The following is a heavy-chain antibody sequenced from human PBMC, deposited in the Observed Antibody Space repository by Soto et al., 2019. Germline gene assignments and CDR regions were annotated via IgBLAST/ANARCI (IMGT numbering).Heavy chain of an antibody. CDR3: ARQRVAARNYDYYYGMDV. CDR1: GYSFTSYW. Sequence: GEYLKISCKVSGYSFTSYWIGWVLQMPGEGLEWMGIIYPGDSDTRYSPSFQGQVTISADKSISTAYLQWSSLKASDTAMYYCARQRVAARNYDYYYGMDVWGQGSTVTVSS. D-gene: IGHD2-15*01. CDR2: IYPGDSDT. J-gene: IGHJ6*01. V-gene: IGHV5-51*01.